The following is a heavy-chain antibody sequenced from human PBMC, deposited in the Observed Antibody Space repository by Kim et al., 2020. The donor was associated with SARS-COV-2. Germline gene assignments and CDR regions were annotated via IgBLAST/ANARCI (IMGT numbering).Heavy chain of an antibody. D-gene: IGHD3-10*01. CDR3: AREPTYYYGSGSRYYFDY. Sequence: SETLSLTCAVYGGSFSGYYWSWIRQPPGKGLEWIGEINHSGSTNYNPSLKSRVTISVDTSKNQFSLKLSSVTAADTAVYYCAREPTYYYGSGSRYYFDYWGQGTLVTVSS. V-gene: IGHV4-34*01. J-gene: IGHJ4*02. CDR1: GGSFSGYY. CDR2: INHSGST.